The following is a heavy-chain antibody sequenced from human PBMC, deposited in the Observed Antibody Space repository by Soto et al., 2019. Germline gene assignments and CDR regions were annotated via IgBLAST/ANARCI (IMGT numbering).Heavy chain of an antibody. J-gene: IGHJ4*02. CDR1: GGTFSTYS. CDR3: ASTSGNNYGVGTNYHFDY. CDR2: IIPIFGTA. V-gene: IGHV1-69*06. Sequence: QVQLVQSGAEVKKPGSSVKVSCKTSGGTFSTYSIVWVRQAPGEGLEWMGGIIPIFGTANYAQKFQDRVKITADKSTNTAFMELSSLKSDDTAMYYCASTSGNNYGVGTNYHFDYWGQGTLVTVSS. D-gene: IGHD1-26*01.